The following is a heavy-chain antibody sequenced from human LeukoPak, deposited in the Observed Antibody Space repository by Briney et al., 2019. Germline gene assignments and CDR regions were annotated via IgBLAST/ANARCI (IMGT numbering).Heavy chain of an antibody. Sequence: GGSLRLSCAASGFTFSSYSMNWVRQAPGKGLEWVSSISSSSSYIYYADSVKGRFTISRDNAKNSLYLQMNSLRAEDTAVYYCARDSGSYHRNDAFDIWGQGTMVTVSS. V-gene: IGHV3-21*01. CDR1: GFTFSSYS. J-gene: IGHJ3*02. CDR3: ARDSGSYHRNDAFDI. D-gene: IGHD1-26*01. CDR2: ISSSSSYI.